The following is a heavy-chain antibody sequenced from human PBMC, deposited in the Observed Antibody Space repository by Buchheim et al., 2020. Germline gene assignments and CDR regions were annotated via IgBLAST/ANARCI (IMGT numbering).Heavy chain of an antibody. CDR3: ARDQRYYGSGRYWFDP. J-gene: IGHJ5*02. Sequence: EVQLVESGGGLVQPGGSLRLSCAASGFTFSSYEMNWVRQAPGKGLEWVSYISSSGSTIYYADSVKGRFTISRDNAKNSLYPQMNSLRAEDTAVYYCARDQRYYGSGRYWFDPWGQGTL. CDR1: GFTFSSYE. CDR2: ISSSGSTI. D-gene: IGHD3-10*01. V-gene: IGHV3-48*03.